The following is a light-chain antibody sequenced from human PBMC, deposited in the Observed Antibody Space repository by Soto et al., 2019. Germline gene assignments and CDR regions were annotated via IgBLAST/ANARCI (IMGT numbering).Light chain of an antibody. CDR1: QSVTSN. Sequence: EIVMTQSPATLSVSPGERATLSCRASQSVTSNLAWYQQKPGQAPRLLTFGASTRATGIPARFSGSGSGTEFTLTISSLQSEDFAVYYCQQYNSWPWTFGQGTKVEIK. CDR2: GAS. V-gene: IGKV3-15*01. J-gene: IGKJ1*01. CDR3: QQYNSWPWT.